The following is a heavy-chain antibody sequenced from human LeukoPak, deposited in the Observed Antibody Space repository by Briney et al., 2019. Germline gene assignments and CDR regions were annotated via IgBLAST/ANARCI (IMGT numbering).Heavy chain of an antibody. CDR2: INSDGSST. J-gene: IGHJ6*03. V-gene: IGHV3-74*01. Sequence: GGSLRPSCAASGFTFSGYWMHWVRQAPGKGLVWVSRINSDGSSTIYADSVKGRLTISRDNAKSTLYLQMNSLRAEDTAVYYCARGYFYYYMDVWGKGTTVTVSS. CDR1: GFTFSGYW. CDR3: ARGYFYYYMDV.